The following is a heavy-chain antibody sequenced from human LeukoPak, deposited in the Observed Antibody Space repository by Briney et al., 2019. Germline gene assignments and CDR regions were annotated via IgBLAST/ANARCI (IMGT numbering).Heavy chain of an antibody. D-gene: IGHD3-10*01. CDR3: ARDSGYYFDY. CDR1: GFTFRSYE. CDR2: ISSSGSSI. J-gene: IGHJ4*02. V-gene: IGHV3-48*03. Sequence: GGSLRLSCAASGFTFRSYEMNWVRQAPGKGLEWVSYISSSGSSIYYADSVKGRFTISRDNSKNTLYLQMNSLRAEDTAVYYCARDSGYYFDYWGQGTLVTVSS.